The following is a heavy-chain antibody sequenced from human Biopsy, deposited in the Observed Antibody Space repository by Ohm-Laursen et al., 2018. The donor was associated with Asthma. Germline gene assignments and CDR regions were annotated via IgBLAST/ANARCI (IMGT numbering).Heavy chain of an antibody. D-gene: IGHD1-26*01. CDR3: AKDVFPGWELRRGPDY. CDR1: GFTFGDYW. CDR2: ISFDGSNK. Sequence: SSLRLSCAASGFTFGDYWMSWVRQVPGKGLEWVAVISFDGSNKDFADSVKGRFTISRDNSKNTMYLEMNSLRAEDTAVYYCAKDVFPGWELRRGPDYWGQGTLVTVSS. J-gene: IGHJ4*02. V-gene: IGHV3-30*18.